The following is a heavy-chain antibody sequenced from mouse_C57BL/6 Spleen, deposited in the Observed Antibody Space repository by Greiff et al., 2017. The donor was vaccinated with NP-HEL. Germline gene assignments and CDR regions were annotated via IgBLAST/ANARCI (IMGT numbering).Heavy chain of an antibody. D-gene: IGHD1-3*01. Sequence: EVQLQQSGPELVKPGASVKISCKASGYSFTDYNMNWVKQSNGKSLEWIGVINPNYGTTSYNQKFKGKATLNVDQSSSTAYMQLNSLTSEDSAVYYCARSRIVDSSYAMDYWGQGTSVTVSS. V-gene: IGHV1-39*01. J-gene: IGHJ4*01. CDR2: INPNYGTT. CDR3: ARSRIVDSSYAMDY. CDR1: GYSFTDYN.